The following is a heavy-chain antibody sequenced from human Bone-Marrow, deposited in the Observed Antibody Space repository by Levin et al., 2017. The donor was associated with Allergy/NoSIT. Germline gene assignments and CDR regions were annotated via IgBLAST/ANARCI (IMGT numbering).Heavy chain of an antibody. CDR2: VFHSGTS. CDR3: GRVSGGYKWKEHFDY. V-gene: IGHV4-38-2*02. J-gene: IGHJ4*01. CDR1: GSSISDGYY. D-gene: IGHD1-1*01. Sequence: KPSETLSLTCSVSGSSISDGYYWGWIRQSPGKGLEWIGNVFHSGTSYYNPSLKRPVTVSVDTSNNQFSLNLSSVTAADTAVYYCGRVSGGYKWKEHFDYWGHGTLVTVSS.